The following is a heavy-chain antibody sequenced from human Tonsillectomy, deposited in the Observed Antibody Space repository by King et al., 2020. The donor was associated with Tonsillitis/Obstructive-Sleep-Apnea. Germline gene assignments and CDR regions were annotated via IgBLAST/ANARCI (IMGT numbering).Heavy chain of an antibody. CDR2: IYYIGST. D-gene: IGHD3-10*01. Sequence: QLQESGPGLVKPSETLSLTCTVSGGSISSYYWSWIRQPPGKGLEWIGYIYYIGSTNYNPSLKSRVTISVDTSKNQFSLKLSSVTAADTAVYYCARFRESSTNWFDPWGQGTLVTVSS. J-gene: IGHJ5*02. V-gene: IGHV4-59*01. CDR3: ARFRESSTNWFDP. CDR1: GGSISSYY.